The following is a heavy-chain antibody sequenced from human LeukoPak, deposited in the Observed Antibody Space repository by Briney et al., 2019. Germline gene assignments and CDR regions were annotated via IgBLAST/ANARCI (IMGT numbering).Heavy chain of an antibody. J-gene: IGHJ4*02. CDR3: ANVVGGY. Sequence: GGSLRLSCAVSGITFTTIDVRWVRLAPGKGLEWVSTITERGGSTYYADSVKGRFTVSRDNSKDTLYLQMNSLRVEDTAEYYCANVVGGYWGQGTLVTVSS. CDR1: GITFTTID. CDR2: ITERGGST. D-gene: IGHD2-21*01. V-gene: IGHV3-23*01.